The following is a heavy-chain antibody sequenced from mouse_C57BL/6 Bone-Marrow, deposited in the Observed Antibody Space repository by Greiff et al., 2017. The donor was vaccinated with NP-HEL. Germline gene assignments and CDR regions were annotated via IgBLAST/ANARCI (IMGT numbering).Heavy chain of an antibody. V-gene: IGHV1-26*01. Sequence: PGASVKISCKASGYTFTDYYMNWVKQSHGKSLEWIGDINPNNGGTSYNQKFKGKATLTVDKSSSTAYMELRSLTSEDSAVYYCARGIWGSSSYWGQGTTLTVSS. D-gene: IGHD1-1*01. CDR1: GYTFTDYY. J-gene: IGHJ2*01. CDR3: ARGIWGSSSY. CDR2: INPNNGGT.